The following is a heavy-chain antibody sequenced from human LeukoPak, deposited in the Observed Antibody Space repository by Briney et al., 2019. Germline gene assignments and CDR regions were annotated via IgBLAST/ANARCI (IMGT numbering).Heavy chain of an antibody. J-gene: IGHJ6*03. V-gene: IGHV4-39*07. CDR3: ARDHTTATYYYYYYYMDV. CDR1: GDSLTGYY. Sequence: SETLSLTCTVSGDSLTGYYWGWIRQPPGKGLEWIGNIYYTGNTYYNPSLKSRVTISLDTSKNQFSLKVISMTAADTAVYYCARDHTTATYYYYYYYMDVWGKGTTVTISS. CDR2: IYYTGNT. D-gene: IGHD4-17*01.